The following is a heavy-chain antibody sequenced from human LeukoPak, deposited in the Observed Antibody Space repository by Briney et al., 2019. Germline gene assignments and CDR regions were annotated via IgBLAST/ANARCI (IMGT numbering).Heavy chain of an antibody. CDR3: ARGWGFEGALSSNYYFDY. J-gene: IGHJ4*02. Sequence: GGSLRLSCAASGFTFSTYSMNWVRQAPGKGLEWVSSISSSSSYIYYADSVKGRFTISRDNAKNSLYLQMNSLRAEDMAVYYCARGWGFEGALSSNYYFDYWGQGTLVTVSS. CDR2: ISSSSSYI. D-gene: IGHD2-21*01. V-gene: IGHV3-21*01. CDR1: GFTFSTYS.